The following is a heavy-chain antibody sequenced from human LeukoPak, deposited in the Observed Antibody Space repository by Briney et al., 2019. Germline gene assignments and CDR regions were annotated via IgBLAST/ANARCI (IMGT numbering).Heavy chain of an antibody. D-gene: IGHD6-19*01. CDR3: AREWAVAGDFDY. CDR1: GFTISSYS. J-gene: IGHJ4*02. Sequence: GGSLRLSCAASGFTISSYSMNWVRQAPGKGLEWVAVIWYDGSNKYYADSVKGRFTISRDNSKNTLYLQMNSLRAEDTAVHYCAREWAVAGDFDYWGQGTLVTVSS. CDR2: IWYDGSNK. V-gene: IGHV3-33*08.